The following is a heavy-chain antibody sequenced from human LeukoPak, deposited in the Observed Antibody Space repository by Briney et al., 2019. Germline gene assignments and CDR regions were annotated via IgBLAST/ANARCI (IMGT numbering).Heavy chain of an antibody. J-gene: IGHJ4*02. D-gene: IGHD1-26*01. Sequence: GGSLRLSCGASGFTFSSYWMHWVRQAPGKGLVWVSRINTDGSSTNYADSVKGRFTISRDNAKNTLHLQMNSLRAEDTAVYYCARSHAGTYLFDYWGQGTLVTVSS. CDR3: ARSHAGTYLFDY. V-gene: IGHV3-74*01. CDR2: INTDGSST. CDR1: GFTFSSYW.